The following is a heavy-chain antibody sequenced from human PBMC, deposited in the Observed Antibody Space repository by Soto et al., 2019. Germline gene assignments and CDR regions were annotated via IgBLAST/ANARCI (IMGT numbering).Heavy chain of an antibody. J-gene: IGHJ5*02. CDR3: ARALRYSGSYYGCFAP. CDR2: IWYDGSNK. CDR1: GFTFSSYG. D-gene: IGHD1-26*01. Sequence: QVQLVESGGGVVQPGRSLRLSCAASGFTFSSYGMHWVRQAPGKGLEWVAGIWYDGSNKYYADSVKGRFTISRDNCKNTLYLQRNRRRAEGPAVYYCARALRYSGSYYGCFAPWGQGTLVTVSS. V-gene: IGHV3-33*01.